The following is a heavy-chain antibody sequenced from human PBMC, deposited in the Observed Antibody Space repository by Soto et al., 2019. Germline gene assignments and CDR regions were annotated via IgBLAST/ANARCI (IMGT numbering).Heavy chain of an antibody. V-gene: IGHV3-53*01. CDR3: ATRPLLPGAP. D-gene: IGHD3-22*01. CDR1: GFTFSSND. Sequence: EVQLVESGGGLIQPGGSLRLSWAASGFTFSSNDMNWVRQPPGKGLEWVSLIYSGGSTYYADSVKGRFTISRDNSKNTLYLQMSSLRAEDTAVYYCATRPLLPGAPWGQGTMVTVSS. J-gene: IGHJ3*01. CDR2: IYSGGST.